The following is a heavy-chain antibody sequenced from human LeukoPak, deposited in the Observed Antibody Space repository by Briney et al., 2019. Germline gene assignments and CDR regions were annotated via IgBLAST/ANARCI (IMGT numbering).Heavy chain of an antibody. Sequence: SVKVSCKASGGTFSSYAISWVRQAPGQVLEWMGGIIPIFGTANYAQKFQGRVTITADESTSTAYMELSSLRSEDTAVYYCARGGGTGHYFDYWGQGTLVTVSS. CDR3: ARGGGTGHYFDY. CDR2: IIPIFGTA. CDR1: GGTFSSYA. V-gene: IGHV1-69*01. J-gene: IGHJ4*02. D-gene: IGHD3-16*01.